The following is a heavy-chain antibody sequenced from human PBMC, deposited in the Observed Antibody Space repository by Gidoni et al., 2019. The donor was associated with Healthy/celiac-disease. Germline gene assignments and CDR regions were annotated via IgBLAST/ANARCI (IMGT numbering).Heavy chain of an antibody. CDR2: IYPGDSDT. D-gene: IGHD6-13*01. J-gene: IGHJ4*02. Sequence: WVRQMPGKGLEWMGIIYPGDSDTRYSPSFQGQVTISADKSISTAYLQWSSLKASDTAMYYCATRIAAAGSGSFDYWGQGTLVTVSS. CDR3: ATRIAAAGSGSFDY. V-gene: IGHV5-51*01.